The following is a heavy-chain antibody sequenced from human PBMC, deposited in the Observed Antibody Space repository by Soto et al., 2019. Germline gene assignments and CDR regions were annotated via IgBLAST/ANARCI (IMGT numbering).Heavy chain of an antibody. CDR2: INSGGTT. V-gene: IGHV3-53*02. D-gene: IGHD3-3*01. CDR1: GFTVSNNY. J-gene: IGHJ4*02. CDR3: ARDRRDFWSGALDY. Sequence: EVQRVETGGGLIQPGGSLRLSCAASGFTVSNNYMSWVRQAPGKGLEWVSVINSGGTTYYAGSVKGRFTISRDNSNNTVYLQMNSLRAEDTAVYYCARDRRDFWSGALDYWGQGTLVTVSS.